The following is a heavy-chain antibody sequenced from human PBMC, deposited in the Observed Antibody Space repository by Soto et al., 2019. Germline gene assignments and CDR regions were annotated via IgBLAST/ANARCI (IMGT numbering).Heavy chain of an antibody. D-gene: IGHD4-4*01. CDR2: MYYSGST. Sequence: WTWIRQPPGKGLEWIGYMYYSGSTNHNPSLKSRVTISVDTSKNQFSLRLNSVTAADTAVYYCARAVTKYYYYAMDVWGQGTTVTVSS. J-gene: IGHJ6*02. CDR3: ARAVTKYYYYAMDV. V-gene: IGHV4-59*01.